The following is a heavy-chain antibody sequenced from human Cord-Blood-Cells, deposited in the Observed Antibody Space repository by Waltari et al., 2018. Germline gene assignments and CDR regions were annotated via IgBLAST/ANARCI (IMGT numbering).Heavy chain of an antibody. D-gene: IGHD6-13*01. CDR3: ARHLSTANNWYFDL. V-gene: IGHV4-59*08. CDR1: GGSISSYY. J-gene: IGHJ2*01. Sequence: QVQLQESGPGLVKPSETLSLTCTVSGGSISSYYWSWIRQPPGKGLEWIGYIYYSGSTNYNPSLKSQVTISVDTSKNQFSLKLSSVTAADTAVYYCARHLSTANNWYFDLWGRGTLVTVSS. CDR2: IYYSGST.